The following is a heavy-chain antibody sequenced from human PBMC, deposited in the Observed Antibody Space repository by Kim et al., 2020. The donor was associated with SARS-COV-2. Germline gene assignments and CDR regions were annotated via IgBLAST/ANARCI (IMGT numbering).Heavy chain of an antibody. V-gene: IGHV3-33*08. CDR3: AREGTVTAISTLDY. CDR2: IRYDGSKT. D-gene: IGHD2-21*02. Sequence: GGSLRLSCAATGLICSSYGMHWVRKAPGKWMELLAVIRYDGSKTYHANSVKGRLTISRDNSKNTLYLQMNSLRAEDTAVYYCAREGTVTAISTLDYWVQGTMVTFSS. J-gene: IGHJ4*02. CDR1: GLICSSYG.